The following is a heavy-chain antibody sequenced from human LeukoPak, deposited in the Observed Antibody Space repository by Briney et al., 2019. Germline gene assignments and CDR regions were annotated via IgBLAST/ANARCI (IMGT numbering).Heavy chain of an antibody. V-gene: IGHV3-53*01. CDR1: GFTVSSNS. D-gene: IGHD4/OR15-4a*01. J-gene: IGHJ4*02. CDR2: IYSDNT. Sequence: GGSLRLSCTVSGFTVSSNSMSWVRQAPGKGLEWVSFIYSDNTHYSDSVKGRFTISTDNSKNTLYLQINSLRAEDTAVYYCARRAGAYSHPYDYWGQVTLVTVSS. CDR3: ARRAGAYSHPYDY.